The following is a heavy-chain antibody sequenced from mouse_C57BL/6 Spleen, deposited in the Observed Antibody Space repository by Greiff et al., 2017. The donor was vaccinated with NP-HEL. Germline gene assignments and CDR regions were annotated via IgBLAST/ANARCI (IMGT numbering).Heavy chain of an antibody. CDR2: INPSSGYT. Sequence: VKLMESGAELAKPGASVKLSCKASGYTFTSYWMHWVKQRPGQGLEWIGYINPSSGYTKYNQKFKDKATLTADKSSSTAYMQLSSLTYEDSAVYYCAINWDGEDYAMDYWGQGTSVTVSS. V-gene: IGHV1-7*01. D-gene: IGHD4-1*01. CDR3: AINWDGEDYAMDY. CDR1: GYTFTSYW. J-gene: IGHJ4*01.